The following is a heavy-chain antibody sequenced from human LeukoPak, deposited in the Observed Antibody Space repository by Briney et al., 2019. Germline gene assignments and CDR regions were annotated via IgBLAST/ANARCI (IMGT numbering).Heavy chain of an antibody. D-gene: IGHD2-15*01. Sequence: GGSLRLSCAASGFTFQSYAMNWVRQAPGKGLEWVSYISESGHNTDYADSVKGRFTISRDNSKNTLYLQMNSLRAEDTAVYYCAKLLNIVVVAATDYWGQGTLVTVSS. J-gene: IGHJ4*02. V-gene: IGHV3-23*01. CDR2: ISESGHNT. CDR1: GFTFQSYA. CDR3: AKLLNIVVVAATDY.